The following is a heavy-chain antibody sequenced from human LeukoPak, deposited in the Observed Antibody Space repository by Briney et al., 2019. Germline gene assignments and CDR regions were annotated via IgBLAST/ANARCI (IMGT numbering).Heavy chain of an antibody. J-gene: IGHJ4*02. CDR1: GFTVNSNY. CDR2: IYSGGTT. V-gene: IGHV3-53*01. CDR3: AKDQRWESPHYLDS. Sequence: GGSLRLSCAASGFTVNSNYWSWVRQAPGKGLEWVSVIYSGGTTYYADSVKGRFTFSRDNSKNTLYVQMNSLRDEDTAVYYCAKDQRWESPHYLDSWGQGTLVTVSS. D-gene: IGHD1-26*01.